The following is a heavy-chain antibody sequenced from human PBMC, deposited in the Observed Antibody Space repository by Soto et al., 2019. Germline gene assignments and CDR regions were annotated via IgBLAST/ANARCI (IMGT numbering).Heavy chain of an antibody. D-gene: IGHD3-16*01. CDR2: IYWDDDK. CDR1: GFSLSTSGVG. CDR3: AHREIAFGGDAFDI. Sequence: QITLKESGPPLVKPTQTLTLTCTFSGFSLSTSGVGVGWIRQPPGKALEWLALIYWDDDKRYSPSLKSRLTITKDTSKNQVVLTMTNMDPVDTATYYCAHREIAFGGDAFDIWGQGTMVTVSS. V-gene: IGHV2-5*02. J-gene: IGHJ3*02.